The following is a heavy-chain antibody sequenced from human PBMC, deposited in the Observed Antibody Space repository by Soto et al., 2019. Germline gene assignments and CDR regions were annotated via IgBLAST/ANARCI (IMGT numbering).Heavy chain of an antibody. J-gene: IGHJ4*02. CDR1: GGSISSGDYY. D-gene: IGHD6-19*01. V-gene: IGHV4-30-4*01. Sequence: SETLSLTXTVSGGSISSGDYYWSWIRQPPGKGLEWIGYIYYSGSTYYNPSLKSRVTISVDTSKNQFSLKLSSVTAADTAVYYCAKGQYGYSSSQLDSWGQGTLVTVSS. CDR2: IYYSGST. CDR3: AKGQYGYSSSQLDS.